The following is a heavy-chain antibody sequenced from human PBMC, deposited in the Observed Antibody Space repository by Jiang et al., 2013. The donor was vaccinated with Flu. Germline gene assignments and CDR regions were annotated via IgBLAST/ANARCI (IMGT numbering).Heavy chain of an antibody. V-gene: IGHV3-11*04. Sequence: VQLVESGGGLVKPGGSLRLSCAASGFNFRDYYMGWVRQAPGKGPEWISYITSDNTIYYADSVKGRFTISRDNPKNSLFLQINNLTAEDTGVYYCARDPGARRGFDNWGQGTLVTVSS. CDR3: ARDPGARRGFDN. D-gene: IGHD1-26*01. CDR1: GFNFRDYY. CDR2: ITSDNTI. J-gene: IGHJ4*02.